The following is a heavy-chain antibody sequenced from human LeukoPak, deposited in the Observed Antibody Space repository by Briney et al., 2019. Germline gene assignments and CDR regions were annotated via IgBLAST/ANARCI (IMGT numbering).Heavy chain of an antibody. D-gene: IGHD5-18*01. CDR1: GGSISSYY. J-gene: IGHJ4*02. V-gene: IGHV4-59*06. CDR2: IYYSGST. Sequence: SETLSLTCTVSGGSISSYYWSWIRQHPGKGLEWIGYIYYSGSTYYNPSLKSRVTISVDTSKNQFSLKLSSVTAADTAVYYCARVVDTAPHFDYWGQGTLVTVSS. CDR3: ARVVDTAPHFDY.